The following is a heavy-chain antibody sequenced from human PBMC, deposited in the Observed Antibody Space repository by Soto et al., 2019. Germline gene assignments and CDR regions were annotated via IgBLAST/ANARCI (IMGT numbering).Heavy chain of an antibody. J-gene: IGHJ2*01. V-gene: IGHV3-23*01. CDR3: AKVVGVDYGGEWYFDL. Sequence: EVQLLESGGGLVQPGGSLRLSCAASGFTFGSYAMSWVHQAPGKGLEWVSAISGSGGSTYYADSVKGRFTISRDNSKNTLYLQMNSLRAEDTAVYYCAKVVGVDYGGEWYFDLWGRGTLVTVSS. CDR2: ISGSGGST. CDR1: GFTFGSYA. D-gene: IGHD4-17*01.